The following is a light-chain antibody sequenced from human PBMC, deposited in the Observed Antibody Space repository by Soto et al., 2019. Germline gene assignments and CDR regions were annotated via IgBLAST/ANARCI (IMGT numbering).Light chain of an antibody. CDR2: AAS. V-gene: IGKV1-8*01. CDR3: QQYNSYSVT. CDR1: QSITSY. J-gene: IGKJ5*01. Sequence: AIRMTQSPSSLSASTGDRVTITCRASQSITSYLNWYQQTPGKAPELLIHAASRLQSGVPSRFSGSGSGTEFTLTISSLQPDDFATYYCQQYNSYSVTFGQGTRLEIK.